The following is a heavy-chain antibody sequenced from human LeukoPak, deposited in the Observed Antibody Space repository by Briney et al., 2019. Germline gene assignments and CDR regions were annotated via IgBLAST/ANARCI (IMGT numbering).Heavy chain of an antibody. V-gene: IGHV4-34*12. Sequence: SETLSLTCAVYGGSFSGYYWSWIRQPPGKGLEWIGEIVHSGNTKYNPSLKSRVTISVDTSKNQFSLNLTSVTAADRAVYYCARFGSSTCYKGAFDIWGQGTMVSVAS. CDR1: GGSFSGYY. J-gene: IGHJ3*02. CDR2: IVHSGNT. D-gene: IGHD1-26*01. CDR3: ARFGSSTCYKGAFDI.